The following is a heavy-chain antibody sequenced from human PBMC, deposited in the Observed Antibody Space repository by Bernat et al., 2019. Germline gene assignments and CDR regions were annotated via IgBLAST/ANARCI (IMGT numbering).Heavy chain of an antibody. V-gene: IGHV5-51*01. J-gene: IGHJ5*02. CDR1: GYSFTNYW. CDR2: IYPGDSET. Sequence: EVQLVQSGAAVKKPGESLKISCKASGYSFTNYWLGWVRQMPWKGLEWMGIIYPGDSETRYSPSFQGQVTISADKSISTAYLQWSSLKASDTAMYYCARRYCSGGTCPNNWFDPWGQGTLVTVSS. D-gene: IGHD2-15*01. CDR3: ARRYCSGGTCPNNWFDP.